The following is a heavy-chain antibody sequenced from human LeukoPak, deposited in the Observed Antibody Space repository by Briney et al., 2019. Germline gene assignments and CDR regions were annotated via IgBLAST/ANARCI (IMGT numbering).Heavy chain of an antibody. J-gene: IGHJ5*02. D-gene: IGHD2-15*01. CDR1: GYSFTSYW. Sequence: GESLKISCKGSGYSFTSYWIGWVRQMPGKGLEWMGIIYPGDSDTRYSPSFQGQVTISADKSISTAYLQWSSLKASDTAMYYCARLSYCSGGSCYSDWFDPWGQGTLVTVSS. V-gene: IGHV5-51*01. CDR3: ARLSYCSGGSCYSDWFDP. CDR2: IYPGDSDT.